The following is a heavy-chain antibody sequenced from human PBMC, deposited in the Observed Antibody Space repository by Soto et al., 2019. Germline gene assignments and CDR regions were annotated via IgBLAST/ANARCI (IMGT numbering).Heavy chain of an antibody. J-gene: IGHJ4*02. Sequence: SVKVSCKASGGTFSSYAISWVRQAPGQGLEWMGGIIPIFGTANYAQKFQGRVTITADESTSTAYMELSSLRSEDTAVYYCARDLDSSSSADYWGQGSLVTVSS. CDR3: ARDLDSSSSADY. D-gene: IGHD6-6*01. V-gene: IGHV1-69*13. CDR1: GGTFSSYA. CDR2: IIPIFGTA.